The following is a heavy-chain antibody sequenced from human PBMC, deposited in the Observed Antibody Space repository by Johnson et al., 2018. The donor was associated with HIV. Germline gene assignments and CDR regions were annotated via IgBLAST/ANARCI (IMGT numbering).Heavy chain of an antibody. CDR3: ARGRITMIGVDLRGGGFDI. Sequence: QEQLVESGGGVVQPGGSLRLSCAASGFTVDDYAMHWVRQAPGKGLEWVAGVTYDGSKEYYADSVKGRFTISRDNSKKTLYLQVNSLRDEDTAVYYCARGRITMIGVDLRGGGFDIWGQGTTVTVSS. V-gene: IGHV3-30-3*01. D-gene: IGHD3-22*01. CDR2: VTYDGSKE. CDR1: GFTVDDYA. J-gene: IGHJ3*02.